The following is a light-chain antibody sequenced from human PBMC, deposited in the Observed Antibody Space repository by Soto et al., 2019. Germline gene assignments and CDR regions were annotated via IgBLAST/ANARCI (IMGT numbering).Light chain of an antibody. CDR3: IQAVHTPRT. V-gene: IGKV2-28*01. CDR1: QSLLHSNGYNY. J-gene: IGKJ2*01. CDR2: SGS. Sequence: DIVMTQSPLSLPVTPGEPASISCRSSQSLLHSNGYNYLDWYLQKPGQSPQLLIYSGSNRASGVPDRFSGSGSGTDFTLKISRVEAEDVGTYYCIQAVHTPRTFGPGTKLEIK.